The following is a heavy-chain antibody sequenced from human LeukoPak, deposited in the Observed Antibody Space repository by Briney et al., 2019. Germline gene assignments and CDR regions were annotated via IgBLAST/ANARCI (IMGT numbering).Heavy chain of an antibody. CDR1: GYTFTSYG. CDR2: ISAYNGNT. D-gene: IGHD3-22*01. Sequence: ASVKLSCKASGYTFTSYGISWVRQAPGQGLEWMGWISAYNGNTNYAHKLQGRDTMTTDTSTSTAYMELRSLRSDNTAVYYCARLHPYYYDSSGYGPFDYWGQGTLVTVSS. J-gene: IGHJ4*02. V-gene: IGHV1-18*01. CDR3: ARLHPYYYDSSGYGPFDY.